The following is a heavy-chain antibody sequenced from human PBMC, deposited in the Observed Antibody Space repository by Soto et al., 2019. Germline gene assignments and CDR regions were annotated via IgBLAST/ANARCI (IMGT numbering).Heavy chain of an antibody. V-gene: IGHV3-11*01. Sequence: PGGSLRLSCGASGFTFSDDYMSWIRQAPGKGLEWVSYISSSGGTIYYADSVKGRFTISSDNSKNTLFLQMNSLRAEDTAFYYCAKHNSGNYHGGFDYWGQGALVTVSS. CDR1: GFTFSDDY. D-gene: IGHD1-26*01. CDR2: ISSSGGTI. J-gene: IGHJ4*02. CDR3: AKHNSGNYHGGFDY.